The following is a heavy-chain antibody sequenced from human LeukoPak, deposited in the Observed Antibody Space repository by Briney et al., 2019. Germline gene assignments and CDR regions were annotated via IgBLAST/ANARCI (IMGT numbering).Heavy chain of an antibody. CDR2: ISYDGSNK. Sequence: GGSLRLSCAASGFTFSSYGMDWVRQAPGKGLEWVAVISYDGSNKYYADSVKGRFTISRDNSKNTLYLQMNSLRAEDTAVYYCARDRVGATDYFDYWGQGTLVTVSP. D-gene: IGHD1-26*01. J-gene: IGHJ4*02. V-gene: IGHV3-30*03. CDR1: GFTFSSYG. CDR3: ARDRVGATDYFDY.